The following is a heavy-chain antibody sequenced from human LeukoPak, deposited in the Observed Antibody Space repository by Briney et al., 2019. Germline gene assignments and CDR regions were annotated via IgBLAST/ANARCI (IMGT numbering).Heavy chain of an antibody. J-gene: IGHJ4*02. CDR2: IWYNGSNK. Sequence: GGSLRLSCAASGFTFSSFGMHWVRQAPGKGLEWVAVIWYNGSNKNYADSMKGRFTISRDNSKSTLYLQMSSLRAEDTAVYYCARARNDYDSSGFSGLDYWGQGTLVTVSS. CDR3: ARARNDYDSSGFSGLDY. V-gene: IGHV3-33*01. CDR1: GFTFSSFG. D-gene: IGHD3-22*01.